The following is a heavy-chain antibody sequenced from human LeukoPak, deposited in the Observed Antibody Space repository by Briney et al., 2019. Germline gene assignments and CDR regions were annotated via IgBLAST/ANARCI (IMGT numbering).Heavy chain of an antibody. Sequence: GESLKISFKGSGYRFTSYWIGWVRPMSGKGLEWMGIIYPGDSDTRYSPSFQGQVTISADKSISTAYLQWSSLKASDTAMYYCARYYYESSGYSMNWFDPWGQGTLVTVSS. CDR3: ARYYYESSGYSMNWFDP. V-gene: IGHV5-51*01. J-gene: IGHJ5*02. CDR2: IYPGDSDT. D-gene: IGHD3-22*01. CDR1: GYRFTSYW.